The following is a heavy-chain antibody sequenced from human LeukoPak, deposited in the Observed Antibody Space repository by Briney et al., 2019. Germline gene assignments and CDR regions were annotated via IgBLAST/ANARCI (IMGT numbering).Heavy chain of an antibody. CDR2: IYSGGST. CDR3: ARAPGIAARQYYMDV. CDR1: GFTVSSNY. Sequence: GGSLRLSCAASGFTVSSNYMSWVRQAPGKGLEWVSVIYSGGSTYYADPVKGRFTISRDNSKNALYLQMNSLRAEDTAVYYCARAPGIAARQYYMDVWGKGTTVTVSS. D-gene: IGHD6-6*01. V-gene: IGHV3-53*01. J-gene: IGHJ6*03.